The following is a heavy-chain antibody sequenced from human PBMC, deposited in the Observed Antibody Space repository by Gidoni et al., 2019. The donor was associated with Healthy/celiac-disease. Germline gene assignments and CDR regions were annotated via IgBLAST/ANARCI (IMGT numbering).Heavy chain of an antibody. D-gene: IGHD3-22*01. Sequence: QVQLQESGPGLVKPSGTLSLNCAVSGGSIRSSNWWSWVRQPPGKGLEWIGEIYHSGSTNYNPSLKSLVPISLDKSKNQFSLKLSSVTAADTAVYYGARRWGYYYDSSGYFPFDYWGQGTLVTVSS. CDR2: IYHSGST. CDR3: ARRWGYYYDSSGYFPFDY. V-gene: IGHV4-4*02. CDR1: GGSIRSSNW. J-gene: IGHJ4*02.